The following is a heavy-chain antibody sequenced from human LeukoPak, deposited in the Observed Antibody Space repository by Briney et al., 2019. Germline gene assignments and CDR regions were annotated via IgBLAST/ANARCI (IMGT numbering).Heavy chain of an antibody. CDR2: ISYDGSNK. CDR3: AREGPSYDYVWGSYLDY. D-gene: IGHD3-16*02. Sequence: GGSLRLSCAASGFTFSSYAMHWVRQAPGKGLEWVAVISYDGSNKYYADSVKGRFTISRDNSKNTLYLQTNSLRAEDTAVYYCAREGPSYDYVWGSYLDYWGQGTLVTVSS. J-gene: IGHJ4*02. CDR1: GFTFSSYA. V-gene: IGHV3-30*04.